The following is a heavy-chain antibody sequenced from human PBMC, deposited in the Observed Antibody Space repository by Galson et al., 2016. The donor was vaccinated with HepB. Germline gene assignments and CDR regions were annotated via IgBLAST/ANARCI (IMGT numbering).Heavy chain of an antibody. J-gene: IGHJ3*01. CDR3: VKGEWNFATRPPPFPI. V-gene: IGHV3-64D*06. Sequence: SLRLSCAGSGLSFNFYAMHWVRQAPQKGLEYVSAITYNGRTTFYADSVKGRFTVSRDNSKNMLYLQMTSLRPDDTAVYYPVKGEWNFATRPPPFPIWGQGTKVSVSS. CDR1: GLSFNFYA. CDR2: ITYNGRTT. D-gene: IGHD1-7*01.